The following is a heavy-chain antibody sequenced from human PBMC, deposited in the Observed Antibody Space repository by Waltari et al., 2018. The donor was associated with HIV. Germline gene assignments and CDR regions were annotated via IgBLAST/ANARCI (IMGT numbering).Heavy chain of an antibody. V-gene: IGHV1-46*01. CDR1: ESTFPHSS. CDR2: INPSGGST. Sequence: VPVVQSGAVVKTPGPSVKASRKASESTFPHSSIHWVRQAPGQGLEWMARINPSGGSTSHAQKFQGRVTMTRDTSTSTGYMELSSLRSEDTAVYYCARDKAVGIITSVFNMWGQGTMVIVSS. D-gene: IGHD3-3*01. J-gene: IGHJ3*02. CDR3: ARDKAVGIITSVFNM.